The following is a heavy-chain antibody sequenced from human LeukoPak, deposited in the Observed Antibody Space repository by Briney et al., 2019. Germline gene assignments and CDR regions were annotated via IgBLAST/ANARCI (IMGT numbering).Heavy chain of an antibody. D-gene: IGHD3-10*01. J-gene: IGHJ6*03. CDR3: ARALLWFGESARYYYYMDV. Sequence: KPSETLSLTCTVSGGSISSYYWSWIRQPPGKGLEWLGYIYYSGSTNYNPSLKSRVTISVDTSKNQFSLKLSSVTAADTAVYYCARALLWFGESARYYYYMDVWGKGTTVTISS. CDR1: GGSISSYY. CDR2: IYYSGST. V-gene: IGHV4-59*01.